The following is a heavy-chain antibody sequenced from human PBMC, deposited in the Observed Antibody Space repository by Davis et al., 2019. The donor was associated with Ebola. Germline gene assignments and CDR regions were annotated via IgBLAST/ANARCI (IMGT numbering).Heavy chain of an antibody. D-gene: IGHD3-16*01. CDR1: GGSISSYY. J-gene: IGHJ6*02. CDR2: IYYSGST. V-gene: IGHV4-59*12. Sequence: SETLSLTCTVSGGSISSYYWSWIRQPPGKGLEWIGYIYYSGSTNYNPSLKSRVTISVDTSKNQFSLKLSSVTAADTAVYYCARDRGTYGTYGMDVWGQGTTVTVSS. CDR3: ARDRGTYGTYGMDV.